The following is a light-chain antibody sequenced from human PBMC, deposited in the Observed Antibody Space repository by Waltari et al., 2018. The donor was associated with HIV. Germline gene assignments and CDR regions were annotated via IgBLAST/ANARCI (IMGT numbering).Light chain of an antibody. CDR1: VLAKKY. V-gene: IGLV3-27*01. J-gene: IGLJ3*02. Sequence: SSELTQPSSVSVSPGQTARITCSGDVLAKKYARWFQQKPGQAPVLVIYKDSERPSGIPERFSGSSSETTVTLTISGAQVEDEADYYCYSAADNNLRVFGGGTKLTVL. CDR3: YSAADNNLRV. CDR2: KDS.